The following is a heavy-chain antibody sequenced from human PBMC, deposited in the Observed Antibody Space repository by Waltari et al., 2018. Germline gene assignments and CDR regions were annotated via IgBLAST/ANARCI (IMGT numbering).Heavy chain of an antibody. CDR1: GLNFRSYS. V-gene: IGHV3-21*01. CDR2: ISDGSYYS. D-gene: IGHD2-15*01. J-gene: IGHJ4*02. CDR3: ARDFYCSDGRCTDY. Sequence: EVQLVESGGGLVKPGGSLRLSCVVSGLNFRSYSMNWVRQAPGKGLEWVSYISDGSYYSYYADSVKGRFTLSRDNAKNSLYLQMNRLRTDDTAVYYCARDFYCSDGRCTDYWGQGTLVTVSS.